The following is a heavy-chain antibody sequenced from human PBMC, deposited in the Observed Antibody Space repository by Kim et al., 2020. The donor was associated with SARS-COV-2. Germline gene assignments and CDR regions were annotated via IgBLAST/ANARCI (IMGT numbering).Heavy chain of an antibody. D-gene: IGHD3-10*01. J-gene: IGHJ4*02. CDR2: IVVGSGNT. V-gene: IGHV1-58*01. Sequence: SVKVSCKASGFTFTSSAVQWVRQARGQRLEWIGWIVVGSGNTNYAQKFQERVTITRDMSTSTAYMELSSLRSEDTAVYYCAAQGRGSGYYAPGWGQGTLVTVSS. CDR3: AAQGRGSGYYAPG. CDR1: GFTFTSSA.